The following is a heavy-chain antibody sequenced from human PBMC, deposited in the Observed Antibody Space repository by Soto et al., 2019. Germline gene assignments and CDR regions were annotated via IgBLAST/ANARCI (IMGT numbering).Heavy chain of an antibody. Sequence: QVQLVQSGAEVKKPGASVKVSCEASGYTFNNYYMHWVRQAPGQGLEWMGIFNPRGGDTIYAEKFKGRFSMTGSTSTNTVYMELSSLRSEDTAVYYCARETMITIGEDIEGLDYWGQGTLATVS. J-gene: IGHJ4*02. V-gene: IGHV1-46*02. D-gene: IGHD3-16*01. CDR3: ARETMITIGEDIEGLDY. CDR2: FNPRGGDT. CDR1: GYTFNNYY.